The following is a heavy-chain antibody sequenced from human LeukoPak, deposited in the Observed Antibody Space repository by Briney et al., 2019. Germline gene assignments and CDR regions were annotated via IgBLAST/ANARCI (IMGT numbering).Heavy chain of an antibody. J-gene: IGHJ3*02. Sequence: PGGSLRLSCAASGFTFSSHEMNWVRQAPGKGLEWVSYISSSGSTIYYADSVKGRLTISRDNAKHALYLQMNSMRAEDTAVYYCARARIGWFGELTKDGSGAFDIWGQGTMVTASS. CDR2: ISSSGSTI. CDR1: GFTFSSHE. D-gene: IGHD3-10*01. CDR3: ARARIGWFGELTKDGSGAFDI. V-gene: IGHV3-48*03.